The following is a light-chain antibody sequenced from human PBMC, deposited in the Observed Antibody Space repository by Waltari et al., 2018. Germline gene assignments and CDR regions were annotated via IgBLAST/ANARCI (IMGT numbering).Light chain of an antibody. CDR1: SSDVGGYNY. Sequence: QSALTQPASVSGSPGQSITISCTGTSSDVGGYNYASWYQQHPGKAPKLRIYDVSNRPAGVSNRFSGSKSGNTASLTISGLQADDEADYYCSSYTSSSTLVFGTGTKVTVL. J-gene: IGLJ1*01. CDR2: DVS. CDR3: SSYTSSSTLV. V-gene: IGLV2-14*03.